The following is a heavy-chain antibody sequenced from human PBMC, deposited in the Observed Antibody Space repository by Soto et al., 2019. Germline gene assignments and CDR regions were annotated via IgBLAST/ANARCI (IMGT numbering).Heavy chain of an antibody. CDR3: ARLMKPGWFDP. CDR1: GGSISGSSYF. J-gene: IGHJ5*02. Sequence: QLQLQESGPRLVKPSETLSLTCTVSGGSISGSSYFWGWIRQPPGKGLEWIGTIYYTGSTYYNSSLESRITISVDTSKNQLSLILSSVTAADTAVYYCARLMKPGWFDPWGQETLVTVSS. D-gene: IGHD3-10*01. CDR2: IYYTGST. V-gene: IGHV4-39*01.